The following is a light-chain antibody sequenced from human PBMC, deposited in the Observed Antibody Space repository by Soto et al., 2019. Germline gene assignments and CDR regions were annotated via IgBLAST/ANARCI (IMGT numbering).Light chain of an antibody. CDR2: GAS. CDR3: QQYNNWPPIT. V-gene: IGKV3-15*01. Sequence: EIVMTQSPATLSVSPGERATLSCRARQSVSSNFAWYQQTPGQAPRLLIYGASTRATGIPARCSGSGSGTEFTLTSSSLQSEDFAVDDCQQYNNWPPITFGQGTRLEIK. J-gene: IGKJ5*01. CDR1: QSVSSN.